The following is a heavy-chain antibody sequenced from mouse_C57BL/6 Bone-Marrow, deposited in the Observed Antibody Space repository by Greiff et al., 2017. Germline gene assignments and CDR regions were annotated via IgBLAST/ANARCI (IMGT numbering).Heavy chain of an antibody. V-gene: IGHV1-82*01. J-gene: IGHJ4*01. CDR2: IYPGDGDT. CDR1: GYAFSSSC. Sequence: VQLQQSGPELVKPGASVKISCKVSGYAFSSSCMNWVKQRPGKGLEWIGGIYPGDGDTNYYGKFKGKATLTADKASSTAYMQLSSLTSEDSGVYFCALYYSNCYAMDCWGKGASVTVSS. CDR3: ALYYSNCYAMDC. D-gene: IGHD2-5*01.